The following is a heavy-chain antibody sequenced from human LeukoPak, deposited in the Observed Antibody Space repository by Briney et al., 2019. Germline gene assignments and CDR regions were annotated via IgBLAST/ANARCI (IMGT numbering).Heavy chain of an antibody. CDR1: GFTFSSYW. Sequence: GGSLRLSCAASGFTFSSYWMSWVRQAPGKGLEWVANIKQDGSEKYYVDSVKGRFTISRDNSKNTLYLQMNSLRAEDTAVYYCAKGRYCSSTSCYFGVFDYWGQGTLVTVSS. D-gene: IGHD2-2*01. CDR3: AKGRYCSSTSCYFGVFDY. CDR2: IKQDGSEK. V-gene: IGHV3-7*03. J-gene: IGHJ4*02.